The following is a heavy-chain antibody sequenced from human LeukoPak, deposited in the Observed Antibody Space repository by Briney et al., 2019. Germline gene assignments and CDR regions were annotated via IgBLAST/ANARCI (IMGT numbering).Heavy chain of an antibody. J-gene: IGHJ4*02. Sequence: GESLKISCKGSGYSFTSYWTGWVRQMPGKGLEWMGIIYPGDSDTRYSPSFQGQVTIPADKSISTAYLQWSSLKASDTAMYYCARPPYYYDSSGYYLEYYFDYWGQGTLVTVSS. CDR2: IYPGDSDT. CDR3: ARPPYYYDSSGYYLEYYFDY. D-gene: IGHD3-22*01. V-gene: IGHV5-51*01. CDR1: GYSFTSYW.